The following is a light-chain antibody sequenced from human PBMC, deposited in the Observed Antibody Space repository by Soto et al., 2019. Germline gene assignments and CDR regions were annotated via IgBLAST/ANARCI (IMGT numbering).Light chain of an antibody. V-gene: IGKV3-20*01. CDR3: QQYGSSPPQK. CDR2: GAS. CDR1: QSVSSSS. J-gene: IGKJ1*01. Sequence: EIVWTQKPGTLVVSPEEISTISFRSLQSVSSSSLAWYQQKPGQAHRLIIYGASRRATGIPDRFSGSGSGTDFTLTISRLEPEGFAVYYCQQYGSSPPQKFGQGTKVDIK.